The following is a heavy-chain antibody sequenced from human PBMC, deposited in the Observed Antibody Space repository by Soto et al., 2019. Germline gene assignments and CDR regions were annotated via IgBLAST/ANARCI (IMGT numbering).Heavy chain of an antibody. CDR2: ISSSSSYI. J-gene: IGHJ3*02. Sequence: EVQLVESGGGLVKPGGSLRLSCVASGFTFSSYSMNWVRQAPGKGLEWVSSISSSSSYIYYADSVKGRFTISRDNAKNSLYLQMNSLRAEDTAVYYCASGSPLGGPIWGQGTMVTVSS. V-gene: IGHV3-21*01. CDR3: ASGSPLGGPI. CDR1: GFTFSSYS. D-gene: IGHD3-16*01.